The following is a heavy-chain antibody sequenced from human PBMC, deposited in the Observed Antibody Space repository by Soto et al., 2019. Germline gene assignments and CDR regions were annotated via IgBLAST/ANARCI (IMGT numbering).Heavy chain of an antibody. D-gene: IGHD3-10*01. V-gene: IGHV3-30*18. CDR2: ISYDGSKQ. CDR3: AKDIRWFGELSFDF. J-gene: IGHJ4*02. CDR1: GFTFNNYA. Sequence: QVQLVESGGGVVQPGRSLRLSCAASGFTFNNYAIHWVRQAPGKGLEWVAVISYDGSKQHYADSVKGRLTISRDNSKNTLYLQMNGLRAEDTGVFYCAKDIRWFGELSFDFWGQGTLVTVSS.